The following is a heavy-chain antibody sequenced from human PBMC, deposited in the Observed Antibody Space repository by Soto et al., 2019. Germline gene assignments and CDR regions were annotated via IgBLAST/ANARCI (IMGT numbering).Heavy chain of an antibody. D-gene: IGHD6-13*01. CDR1: GYTFTHYA. Sequence: QVQLVQSGAEVKKPGASVKVSCTASGYTFTHYAIHWVRHAPGQRLEWMGFINAGSGNTKYSQTFQGRLTFTKDTSARTAYMDLSSLRSEDTAIYYCARGLAADGAWGQGTRVTVSS. CDR2: INAGSGNT. J-gene: IGHJ5*02. CDR3: ARGLAADGA. V-gene: IGHV1-3*01.